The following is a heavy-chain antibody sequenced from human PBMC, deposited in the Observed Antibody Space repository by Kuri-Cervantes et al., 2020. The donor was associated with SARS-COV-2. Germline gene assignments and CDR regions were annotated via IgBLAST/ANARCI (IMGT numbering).Heavy chain of an antibody. J-gene: IGHJ4*02. V-gene: IGHV3-23*01. CDR1: GFTFSSYA. Sequence: GESLKISCAASGFTFSSYAMSWVRQAPGKGLEWVSAISGSGGSTYYADSVKGRFTISRDNSKNTLYLQMNSLRAEDTAVYYCAKGPSESFGYWGQGTLVTVSS. CDR3: AKGPSESFGY. CDR2: ISGSGGST. D-gene: IGHD3-10*01.